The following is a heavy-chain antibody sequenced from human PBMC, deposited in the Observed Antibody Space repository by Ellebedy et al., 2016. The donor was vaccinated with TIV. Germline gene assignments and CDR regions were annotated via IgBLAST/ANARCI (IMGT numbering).Heavy chain of an antibody. Sequence: MPSETLSLTCSVSGSSISSGYYWGWIRQPPGRGLEWIGSMYHSGSTYYSPSLKSRVTISVDTSKNQLSLRLTSVTAADTALYYCARARGQYLYGSGSYFTNWGQGEMVTVSS. J-gene: IGHJ4*02. CDR1: GSSISSGYY. CDR2: MYHSGST. D-gene: IGHD3-10*01. CDR3: ARARGQYLYGSGSYFTN. V-gene: IGHV4-38-2*02.